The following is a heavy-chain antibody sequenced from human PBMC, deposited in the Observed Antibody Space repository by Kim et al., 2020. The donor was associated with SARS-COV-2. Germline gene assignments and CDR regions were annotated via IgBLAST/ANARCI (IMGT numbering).Heavy chain of an antibody. J-gene: IGHJ6*02. CDR1: GFTFSSYW. CDR3: ARFLGTSLIYYYYGMDV. CDR2: IKQDGSEK. D-gene: IGHD2-2*01. V-gene: IGHV3-7*01. Sequence: GGSLRLSCAASGFTFSSYWMSWVRQAPGKGLEWVANIKQDGSEKYYVDSVKGRFTISRDNAKNSLYLQMNSLRAEDTAVYYCARFLGTSLIYYYYGMDVWGQGPTVTVSS.